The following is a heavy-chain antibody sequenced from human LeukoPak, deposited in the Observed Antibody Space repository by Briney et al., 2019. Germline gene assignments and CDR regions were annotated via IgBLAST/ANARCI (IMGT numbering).Heavy chain of an antibody. CDR2: IYPRNSDT. CDR1: DNYW. V-gene: IGHV5-51*01. D-gene: IGHD6-13*01. Sequence: GESLKISCEGFDNYWIGWVRQLPGKDLEWTGIIYPRNSDTKYSPSFQGHVTISVDKSINTAYLQWSSLKASDTAIYYCARHLASSTWSAFDIWGPGTKVTVSS. CDR3: ARHLASSTWSAFDI. J-gene: IGHJ3*02.